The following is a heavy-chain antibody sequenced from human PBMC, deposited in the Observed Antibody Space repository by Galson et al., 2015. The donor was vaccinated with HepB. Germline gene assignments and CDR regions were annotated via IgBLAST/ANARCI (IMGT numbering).Heavy chain of an antibody. V-gene: IGHV1-8*01. CDR2: MNPNSGNT. D-gene: IGHD6-25*01. J-gene: IGHJ4*01. CDR1: GYTFASYD. Sequence: SVKVSCKASGYTFASYDINWVRQARGQGLEWMGWMNPNSGNTGYAQKFQGRITMTRSSSISTAYMELSSLRPEDTAIYYCARRTTVRGYTAFDYWGHGTLVTVSS. CDR3: ARRTTVRGYTAFDY.